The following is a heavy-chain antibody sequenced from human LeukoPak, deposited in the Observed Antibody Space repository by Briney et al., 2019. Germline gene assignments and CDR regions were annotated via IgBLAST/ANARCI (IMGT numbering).Heavy chain of an antibody. J-gene: IGHJ4*02. D-gene: IGHD3-9*01. CDR1: GFTFSTYA. V-gene: IGHV3-23*01. CDR3: ARGGYYDILTRVFDS. Sequence: PGGSLRLSCAASGFTFSTYAMTWVRQAPGKGLEWVSSITGSGDGTSAADSVTGRFSISRDNSEKTLYLQMNRLRAEDTAVYYCARGGYYDILTRVFDSWGQGTLVTVSS. CDR2: ITGSGDGT.